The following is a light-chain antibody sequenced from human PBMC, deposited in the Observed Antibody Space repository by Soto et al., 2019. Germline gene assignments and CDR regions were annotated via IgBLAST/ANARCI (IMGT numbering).Light chain of an antibody. J-gene: IGKJ1*01. CDR2: AAS. CDR3: RHIYSNHGT. CDR1: QSISSY. V-gene: IGKV1-39*01. Sequence: DIQMTQSQSSLSASVGDRVTITCRASQSISSYLNWYQQKPGKAPKLLIYAASSLQSAVPSRFSGSGSGTVFNLIIRSMQTTDFATYNCRHIYSNHGTLGQRTKV.